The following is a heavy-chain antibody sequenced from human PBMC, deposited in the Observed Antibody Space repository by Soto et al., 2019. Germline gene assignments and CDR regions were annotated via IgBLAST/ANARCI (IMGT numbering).Heavy chain of an antibody. CDR3: AREVRVEYYYYYMDV. CDR2: IISILGIA. Sequence: ASVKVSWKASGGTFSSYTISWVRQAPGQGLEWMGRIISILGIANYAQKFQGRVTITADKSTSTAYMELSSLRSEDTAVYYCAREVRVEYYYYYMDVWGKGTTVTVSS. CDR1: GGTFSSYT. V-gene: IGHV1-69*04. D-gene: IGHD2-15*01. J-gene: IGHJ6*03.